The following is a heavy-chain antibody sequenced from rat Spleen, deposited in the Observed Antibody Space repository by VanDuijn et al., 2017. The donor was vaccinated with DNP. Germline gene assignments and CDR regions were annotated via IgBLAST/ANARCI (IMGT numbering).Heavy chain of an antibody. J-gene: IGHJ2*01. D-gene: IGHD1-4*01. Sequence: EVQLVESGGDLVQPGRSLKLSCVASGFTFNNYWMTWIRQVPGKGLEWVASITSSGGSTYYPDSVKGRFTISRDNAKNTLYLQMNSLRSEDTATYYCARHVLPLRVWDYWGQGVMVTVSS. V-gene: IGHV5-31*01. CDR2: ITSSGGST. CDR1: GFTFNNYW. CDR3: ARHVLPLRVWDY.